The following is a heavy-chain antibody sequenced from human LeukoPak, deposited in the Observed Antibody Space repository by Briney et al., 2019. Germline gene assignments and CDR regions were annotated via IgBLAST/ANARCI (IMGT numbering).Heavy chain of an antibody. CDR3: ARLISGYEQHFDY. CDR1: GGSIGSSSYY. D-gene: IGHD5-12*01. V-gene: IGHV4-39*01. CDR2: IYYSGST. Sequence: SETLSLTCTVSGGSIGSSSYYWGWIRQPRGKGLEWIGSIYYSGSTYYNPSLKSRVTISVDTSKTQSSLKLSSVTAADTAVYYCARLISGYEQHFDYWGQGTLVTVSS. J-gene: IGHJ4*02.